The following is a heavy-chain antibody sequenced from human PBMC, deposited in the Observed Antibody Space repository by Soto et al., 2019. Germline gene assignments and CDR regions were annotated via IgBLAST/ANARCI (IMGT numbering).Heavy chain of an antibody. CDR1: GFTFGSYW. V-gene: IGHV3-7*01. CDR2: IKQDGSEK. D-gene: IGHD3-3*01. J-gene: IGHJ3*02. Sequence: PGGSLILSCAASGFTFGSYWMSWVRQAPGKGLEWVANIKQDGSEKYYVDSVKGRFTISRDNAKNSLYLQMNSLRAEDTAVYYCARVKAIIGVVSPAFDIWGQGTMVTVSS. CDR3: ARVKAIIGVVSPAFDI.